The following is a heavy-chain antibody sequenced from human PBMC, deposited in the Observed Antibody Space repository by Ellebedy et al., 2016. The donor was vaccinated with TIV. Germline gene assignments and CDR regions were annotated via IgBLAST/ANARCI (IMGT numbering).Heavy chain of an antibody. CDR3: AREGTDGYNYFDY. CDR2: VHYSGST. CDR1: GGSVSSGDYY. J-gene: IGHJ4*02. V-gene: IGHV4-61*08. D-gene: IGHD5-24*01. Sequence: MPSETLSLTCTVSGGSVSSGDYYRNWLRQPPGKGLEWIAYVHYSGSTNYNPSLESRVTISVDTSKNQVSLKLTSVTAADTAVYYCAREGTDGYNYFDYWGRGTLVTVSS.